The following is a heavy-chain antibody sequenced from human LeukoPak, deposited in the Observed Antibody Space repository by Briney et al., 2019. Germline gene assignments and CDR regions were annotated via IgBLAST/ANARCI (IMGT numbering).Heavy chain of an antibody. Sequence: ASVKVSCKASGYTFTSYYMHWVRQAPGQGLEWMGIINPSGGSTSYAQKFQGRVTMTRDTSTNTVYMELSRLRSEDTAVYYCARDLSSIAARRGFYYYMDVWGKGTTVNVSS. D-gene: IGHD6-6*01. CDR1: GYTFTSYY. CDR2: INPSGGST. CDR3: ARDLSSIAARRGFYYYMDV. V-gene: IGHV1-46*01. J-gene: IGHJ6*03.